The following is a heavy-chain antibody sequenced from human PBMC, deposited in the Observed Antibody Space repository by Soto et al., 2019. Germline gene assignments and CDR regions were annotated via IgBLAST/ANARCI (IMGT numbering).Heavy chain of an antibody. CDR2: MQPSTGRT. Sequence: ASVKFSCKASGYSFTSLDINWVRQTAGQGPEWMGWMQPSTGRTGYAQKFQGRVTMTRDTSINTAYMELTTLTSDDTAFYYCARGVSAGVDYWGQGTLVTVSS. J-gene: IGHJ4*02. D-gene: IGHD1-26*01. CDR3: ARGVSAGVDY. CDR1: GYSFTSLD. V-gene: IGHV1-8*01.